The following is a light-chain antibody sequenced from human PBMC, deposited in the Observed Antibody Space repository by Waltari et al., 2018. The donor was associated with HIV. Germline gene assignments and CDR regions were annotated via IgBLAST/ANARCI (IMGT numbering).Light chain of an antibody. CDR2: ATS. V-gene: IGKV1-39*01. CDR1: QSITSY. Sequence: DIQMTQSPSSLSASVGDRVTITRRASQSITSYLTWYQQKPEKAPNLLIYATSSLQSAVPSRFSGSGYGTDFTLTISSLQPEDSATYYCQQSYNSPWTFGQGTKVEI. J-gene: IGKJ1*01. CDR3: QQSYNSPWT.